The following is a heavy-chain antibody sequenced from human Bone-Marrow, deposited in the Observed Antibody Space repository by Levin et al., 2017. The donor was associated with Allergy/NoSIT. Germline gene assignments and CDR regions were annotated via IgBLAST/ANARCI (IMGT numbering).Heavy chain of an antibody. D-gene: IGHD2/OR15-2a*01. V-gene: IGHV1-3*01. J-gene: IGHJ6*03. CDR1: GYTFNGYG. CDR2: INAGNGVT. Sequence: GGSLRLSCKTSGYTFNGYGMHWVRQAPGQRLEWMGWINAGNGVTKYSQKFQGRVTMTRDTPASTAYLELSSLRSEDTAVYYCARGLHTFYYYYMDVWGKGTTVTVSS. CDR3: ARGLHTFYYYYMDV.